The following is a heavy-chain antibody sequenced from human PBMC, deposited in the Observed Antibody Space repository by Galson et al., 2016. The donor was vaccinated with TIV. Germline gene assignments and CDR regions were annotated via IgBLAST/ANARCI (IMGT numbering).Heavy chain of an antibody. CDR3: ARSGDYGDY. V-gene: IGHV1-8*02. CDR2: MNPNSGNT. CDR1: GYTFTSYD. J-gene: IGHJ4*02. D-gene: IGHD4-17*01. Sequence: SVKVSCKASGYTFTSYDINWVRQATGQGLEWMGWMNPNSGNTGYAQEFRGRVTMTRNTSVRTAYMELSSLRSEDTAVYYGARSGDYGDYWGQGTLVTVSS.